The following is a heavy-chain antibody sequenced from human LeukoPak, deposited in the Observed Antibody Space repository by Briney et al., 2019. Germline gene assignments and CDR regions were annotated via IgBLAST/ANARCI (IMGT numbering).Heavy chain of an antibody. Sequence: RGGSLRLSCAASRVTFSSYAMSWVRQAPGKGLEWVSAISGSGGSTYYADSVKGRFTISRDNSKNTLYLQMNSLRAEDTAVYYCAKASSGWDFDYWGQGTLVTVSS. CDR3: AKASSGWDFDY. D-gene: IGHD6-19*01. CDR1: RVTFSSYA. J-gene: IGHJ4*02. CDR2: ISGSGGST. V-gene: IGHV3-23*01.